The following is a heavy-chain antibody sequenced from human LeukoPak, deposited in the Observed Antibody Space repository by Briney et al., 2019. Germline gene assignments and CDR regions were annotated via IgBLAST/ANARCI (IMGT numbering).Heavy chain of an antibody. V-gene: IGHV3-7*01. CDR2: IKQDGSEK. D-gene: IGHD6-13*01. CDR3: ARESVLMPGIAAAGASDY. Sequence: SGGSLRLSCAASGFTFSSYWMSWVRQAPGKGLEWVANIKQDGSEKNYVDSVKGRFTISRDNAKNSLFLQMNSLRAEDTAVYYCARESVLMPGIAAAGASDYWGQGTLVTVSS. J-gene: IGHJ4*02. CDR1: GFTFSSYW.